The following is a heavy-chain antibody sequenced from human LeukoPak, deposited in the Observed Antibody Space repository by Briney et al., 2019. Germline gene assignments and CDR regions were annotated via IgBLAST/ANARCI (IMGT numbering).Heavy chain of an antibody. D-gene: IGHD1-14*01. CDR3: ARSNHGPDY. CDR2: INTDGSEK. J-gene: IGHJ4*02. CDR1: GFSFSSHW. V-gene: IGHV3-7*01. Sequence: GGSLRLSCSASGFSFSSHWMNWVRQTPGKGLEWVAIINTDGSEKIYVDSVRGRFTISRDNAKNSLYLQMNSLRAEDTAVYYCARSNHGPDYWGQGTLVTVS.